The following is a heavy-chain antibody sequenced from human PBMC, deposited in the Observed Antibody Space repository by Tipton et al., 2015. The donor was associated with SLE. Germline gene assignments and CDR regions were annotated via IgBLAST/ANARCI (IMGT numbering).Heavy chain of an antibody. J-gene: IGHJ4*02. CDR3: ARDGELLPFDY. CDR1: GYTFTSYA. Sequence: QLVQSGPEVKKPGASVKVSCKASGYTFTSYAMHWVRQDPGQRLEWMGWINAGNGNTKYSQKFQGRVTITRDTSASTAYMELNSLRSEDTAVYYCARDGELLPFDYWGQGTLVTVSS. V-gene: IGHV1-3*01. D-gene: IGHD1-26*01. CDR2: INAGNGNT.